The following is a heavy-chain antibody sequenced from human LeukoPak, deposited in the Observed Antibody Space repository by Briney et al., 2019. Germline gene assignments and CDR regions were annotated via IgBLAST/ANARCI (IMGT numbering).Heavy chain of an antibody. Sequence: KPSETLSLTCAVYGGSFSGYYWSWIRQPPGKGLEWIGEINHSGTTNYNPSLRSRVNISTDTSTNQFSLKLSSVTAADTAIYYCASRIFGFGAALHWGQGTLVTVSS. CDR3: ASRIFGFGAALH. V-gene: IGHV4-34*01. CDR1: GGSFSGYY. D-gene: IGHD3-3*02. J-gene: IGHJ4*02. CDR2: INHSGTT.